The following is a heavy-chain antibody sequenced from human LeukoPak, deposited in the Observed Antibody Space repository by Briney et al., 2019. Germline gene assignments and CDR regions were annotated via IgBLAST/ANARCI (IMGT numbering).Heavy chain of an antibody. CDR1: GFTVSSNS. V-gene: IGHV3-53*01. D-gene: IGHD4/OR15-4a*01. Sequence: GGSLRLSCTVSGFTVSSNSMSWVRQAPGKGLEWVSFIYSDNTHYSDSVKGRFTISRDNSKNTLYLQMNSLRAEDTAVYCCARRAGAYSHPYDYWGQGTLVTVSS. CDR3: ARRAGAYSHPYDY. J-gene: IGHJ4*02. CDR2: IYSDNT.